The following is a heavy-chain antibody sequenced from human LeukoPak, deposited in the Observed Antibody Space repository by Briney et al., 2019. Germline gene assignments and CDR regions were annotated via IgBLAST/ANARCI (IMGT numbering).Heavy chain of an antibody. CDR2: IGNAGDT. V-gene: IGHV3-13*01. J-gene: IGHJ6*03. CDR1: GFTFSSYD. Sequence: GGSLRLSCAASGFTFSSYDMHWVRHATGKGLEWVSAIGNAGDTYYPGSVKGRFTISRENAKNSLYLQMNSLRAGDTAVYYCARSSAIPGIAAAGTAYYYYYYMDVWGKGTTVTISS. D-gene: IGHD6-13*01. CDR3: ARSSAIPGIAAAGTAYYYYYYMDV.